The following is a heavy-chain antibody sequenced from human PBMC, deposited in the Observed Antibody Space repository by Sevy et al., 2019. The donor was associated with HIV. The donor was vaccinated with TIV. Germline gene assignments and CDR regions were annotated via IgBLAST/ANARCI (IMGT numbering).Heavy chain of an antibody. CDR2: TFYRSKWYN. D-gene: IGHD1-26*01. CDR1: GDSVSSNTIA. V-gene: IGHV6-1*01. J-gene: IGHJ6*02. Sequence: KQSQTLSLTCVISGDSVSSNTIAWNWIRQSPSRGLEWLGRTFYRSKWYNDSAVSVKSRIVVNPDTSKNQFSLLLRSVTPEDTAVYFCAGCESGTFYYGLDVWGQGTTVTVSS. CDR3: AGCESGTFYYGLDV.